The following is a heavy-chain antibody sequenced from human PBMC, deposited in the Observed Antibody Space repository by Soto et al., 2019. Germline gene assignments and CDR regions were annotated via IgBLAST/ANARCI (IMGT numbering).Heavy chain of an antibody. CDR2: IKQDGSEK. Sequence: EVQLVESGGGLVQPGGSLRLSCAASGFTFSSYWMSWVRQAPGKWLEWVANIKQDGSEKYYVDSVKGRFTIYRDNVKNSLYLQMNSLRAEDTAVYYCASAHVSSYYDFWSGYSPYGMDVWGQGTTVTVSS. J-gene: IGHJ6*02. D-gene: IGHD3-3*01. V-gene: IGHV3-7*01. CDR1: GFTFSSYW. CDR3: ASAHVSSYYDFWSGYSPYGMDV.